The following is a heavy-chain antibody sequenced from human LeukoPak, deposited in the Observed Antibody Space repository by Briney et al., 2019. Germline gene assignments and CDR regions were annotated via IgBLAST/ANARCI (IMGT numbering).Heavy chain of an antibody. Sequence: GESLRLSCAASGFPFSSYAMSWVRQAPGKGLEWVSTISNSDDSTYYADSVKGRFTISRDNSKNTLYLQMNSLRAEDTAVYYCARLSYYYDSSGYYGSSVGGQNFDYWGQGTLVTVSS. CDR1: GFPFSSYA. CDR3: ARLSYYYDSSGYYGSSVGGQNFDY. J-gene: IGHJ4*02. D-gene: IGHD3-22*01. CDR2: ISNSDDST. V-gene: IGHV3-23*01.